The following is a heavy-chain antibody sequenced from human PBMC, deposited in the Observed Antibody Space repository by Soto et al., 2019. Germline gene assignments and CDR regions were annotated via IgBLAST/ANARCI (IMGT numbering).Heavy chain of an antibody. V-gene: IGHV3-7*01. D-gene: IGHD2-2*01. CDR3: ARGCGRPSCPDYFDS. CDR1: GFTFSTYW. Sequence: GGSLRLSCAASGFTFSTYWMSWVRQAPGKGLEWVATIRQDGNEKHCVDSVKGRFTISRDNAKNSLSLQMDSLGAEDSAIYYCARGCGRPSCPDYFDSWGRGILVTVSS. J-gene: IGHJ4*02. CDR2: IRQDGNEK.